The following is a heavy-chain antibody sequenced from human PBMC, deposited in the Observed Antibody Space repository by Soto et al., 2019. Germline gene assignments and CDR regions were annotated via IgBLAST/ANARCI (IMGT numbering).Heavy chain of an antibody. CDR3: TTLGFDP. CDR2: VKSKAAGGTT. Sequence: EVQLVESGGGLVKPGGSLRLSCAASGSTFSHAWMSWVRQVPGKGLEWVARVKSKAAGGTTDYAAPVKGRFTISRDDSKNTLYLQTNSLKTDDTAVYYCTTLGFDPWGQGTLVTVSS. J-gene: IGHJ5*02. CDR1: GSTFSHAW. V-gene: IGHV3-15*01.